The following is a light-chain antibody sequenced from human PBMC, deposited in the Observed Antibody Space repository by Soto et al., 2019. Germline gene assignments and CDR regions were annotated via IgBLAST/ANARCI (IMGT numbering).Light chain of an antibody. CDR1: QSVSSN. V-gene: IGKV3-15*01. CDR2: GAS. J-gene: IGKJ1*01. Sequence: EIVMTQSPATLSVSAGERATLSCVASQSVSSNLAWYQQKPGQAPRLLLYGASTRATGIPARFSGSGSGTEFTLTLSSLQSEDFAVYYCQQYNNWPPVTFGQGTQVDIK. CDR3: QQYNNWPPVT.